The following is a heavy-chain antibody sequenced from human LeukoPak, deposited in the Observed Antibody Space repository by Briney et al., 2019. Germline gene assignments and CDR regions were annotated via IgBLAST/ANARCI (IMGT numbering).Heavy chain of an antibody. V-gene: IGHV1-2*02. CDR3: ARGGPDDSNGYYFELDY. Sequence: ASVKVSCKASGYTFTGYYMHWVRQAPGQGLEWMGWINPNSGGTNYAQKFQGRVTMTRDTSISTAYMELSRLRSDDTAVYYCARGGPDDSNGYYFELDYWGQGTMVTVSS. CDR1: GYTFTGYY. J-gene: IGHJ4*02. CDR2: INPNSGGT. D-gene: IGHD3-22*01.